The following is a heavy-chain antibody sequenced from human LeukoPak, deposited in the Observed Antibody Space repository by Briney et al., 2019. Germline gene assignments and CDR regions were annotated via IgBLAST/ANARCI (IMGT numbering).Heavy chain of an antibody. CDR2: IISSSSNI. J-gene: IGHJ4*02. D-gene: IGHD6-13*01. V-gene: IGHV3-48*01. Sequence: GGSLRLSCAASGFTFSSYSMTWVRQAPGKGLEWVSYIISSSSNIYYADSVKGRFTISRDNAKNSMYLQMNSLRAEDTAVCYCARDRYTRRYFDYWGQGTLVTVSS. CDR1: GFTFSSYS. CDR3: ARDRYTRRYFDY.